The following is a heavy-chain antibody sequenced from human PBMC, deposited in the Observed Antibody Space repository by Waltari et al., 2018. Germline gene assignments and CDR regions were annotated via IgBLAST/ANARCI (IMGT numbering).Heavy chain of an antibody. CDR2: IYWHDGR. CDR3: ARRKTFNGVDV. V-gene: IGHV2-5*01. Sequence: QITLEESGPTLVKPTQTLTLTCSFSGFSLSTSGVGVGWIRQPPGKALEWLGIIYWHDGRYYNPSLKSRLTITKDTSKNQVVLTMTDMDPVDTATYYCARRKTFNGVDVWGRGTTVTVSS. CDR1: GFSLSTSGVG. J-gene: IGHJ6*02.